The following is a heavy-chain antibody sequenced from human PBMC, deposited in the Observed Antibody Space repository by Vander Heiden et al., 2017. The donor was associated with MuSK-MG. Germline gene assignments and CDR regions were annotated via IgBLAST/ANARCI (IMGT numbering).Heavy chain of an antibody. CDR3: ARIAVAGLAYYFDY. CDR2: IDWDDDK. V-gene: IGHV2-70*15. CDR1: GFSLSTSGMC. D-gene: IGHD6-19*01. Sequence: QVTLRESGPALVNPTQTLTLTCTFSGFSLSTSGMCVSWIRQPPGKALEWLARIDWDDDKYYSTSLKTRLTISKDTSKNQVVLIMTNMDPVDTATYFCARIAVAGLAYYFDYWGQGTLVTVSS. J-gene: IGHJ4*02.